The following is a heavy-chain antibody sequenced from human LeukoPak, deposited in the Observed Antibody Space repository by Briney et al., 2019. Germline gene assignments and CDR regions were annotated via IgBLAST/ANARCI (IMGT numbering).Heavy chain of an antibody. CDR3: ARVGAQYCSSTSCYKVTSFDY. CDR2: ISYDGSKK. D-gene: IGHD2-2*02. Sequence: GGSLRLSCAASGFTFSSYAMHWVRQAPGKGLEGVAVISYDGSKKYYADSVKGRFTISRDNSKNTLYLQMNSLRAEDTAVYYCARVGAQYCSSTSCYKVTSFDYWGQGTLVTVSS. CDR1: GFTFSSYA. V-gene: IGHV3-30*04. J-gene: IGHJ4*02.